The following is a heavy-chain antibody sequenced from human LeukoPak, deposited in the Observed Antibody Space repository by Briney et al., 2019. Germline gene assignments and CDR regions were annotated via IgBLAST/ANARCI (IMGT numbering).Heavy chain of an antibody. V-gene: IGHV3-23*01. CDR1: GFTVSSNY. Sequence: GGSLRLSCAASGFTVSSNYMSWVRQAPGKGLEWLSGIRDTGSATFYAGAVTGRFTISRAVSTNTLYLQMNSLRTEHTAIYYCAKRSVGCPPDCWGPRTLVTVSS. CDR2: IRDTGSAT. D-gene: IGHD2-15*01. CDR3: AKRSVGCPPDC. J-gene: IGHJ4*02.